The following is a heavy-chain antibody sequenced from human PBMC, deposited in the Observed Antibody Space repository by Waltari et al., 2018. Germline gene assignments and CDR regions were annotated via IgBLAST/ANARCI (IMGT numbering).Heavy chain of an antibody. D-gene: IGHD6-13*01. CDR1: GGSISSSNW. CDR2: IYHSGST. CDR3: AGAEEGIAAAFDY. J-gene: IGHJ4*02. V-gene: IGHV4-4*02. Sequence: QVQLQESGPGLVKPSGTLSLTCAVSGGSISSSNWWSWVRQPPGKGLEWIGEIYHSGSTNYTPSLKRRVTISVDKSKNQFSLKLSSVTAADTAVYYCAGAEEGIAAAFDYWGQGTLVTVSS.